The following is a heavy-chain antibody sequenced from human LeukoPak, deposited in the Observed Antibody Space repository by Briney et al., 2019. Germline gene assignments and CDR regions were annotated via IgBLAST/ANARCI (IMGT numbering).Heavy chain of an antibody. CDR2: ISAYNGNT. Sequence: GASVKVSCKASGYTFTSYGISWVRQAPGQGLEWMGWISAYNGNTNYAQKLQGRVTMTTDTSTSTAYMELRSLRSDDTAVYYCATGDSSGWQGYYGMDVWGQGTTVTVSS. V-gene: IGHV1-18*01. D-gene: IGHD6-19*01. CDR1: GYTFTSYG. CDR3: ATGDSSGWQGYYGMDV. J-gene: IGHJ6*02.